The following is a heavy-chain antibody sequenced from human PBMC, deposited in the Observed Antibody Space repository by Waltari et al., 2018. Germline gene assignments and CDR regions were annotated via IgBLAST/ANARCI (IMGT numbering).Heavy chain of an antibody. V-gene: IGHV3-21*01. CDR1: GLPVSNNT. CDR2: ISSSSSYI. D-gene: IGHD2-2*01. CDR3: TRDCVVTSCHWDYNYFYYMDV. Sequence: ELHMVASRGGLVKPWGRLGLSCSAPGLPVSNNTMPQVRLAPGAGLGWVSSISSSSSYIYYADSVKGRFTISRDNAKNSLYLQMNSLRAEDTAVYYCTRDCVVTSCHWDYNYFYYMDVWGKGTTVTVSS. J-gene: IGHJ6*03.